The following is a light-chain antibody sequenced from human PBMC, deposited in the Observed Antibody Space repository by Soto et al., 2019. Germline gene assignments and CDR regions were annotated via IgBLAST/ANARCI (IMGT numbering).Light chain of an antibody. J-gene: IGKJ3*01. CDR2: AAS. CDR3: QQINTYPPFT. V-gene: IGKV1-9*01. Sequence: DIQLTQSPSFLSASVGARVTITCRASQGINSYLAWYQQKPGNAPKLLIYAASILQSGVPSRFSGSGSGTEFTLTLSSLQHEDFATYLCQQINTYPPFTVGTGNKVDIK. CDR1: QGINSY.